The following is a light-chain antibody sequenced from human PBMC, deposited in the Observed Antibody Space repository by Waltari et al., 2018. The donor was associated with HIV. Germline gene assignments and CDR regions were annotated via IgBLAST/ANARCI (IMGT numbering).Light chain of an antibody. CDR1: QSISSY. Sequence: SLSASVGDRVTITCRASQSISSYLNLYQQKPGKAPKLLIYAASSLQSGVPSRFSGSGSGTDFTLTISSLQPEDFATYYCQQSYSTPWTFGQGTKVEIK. CDR2: AAS. V-gene: IGKV1-39*01. CDR3: QQSYSTPWT. J-gene: IGKJ1*01.